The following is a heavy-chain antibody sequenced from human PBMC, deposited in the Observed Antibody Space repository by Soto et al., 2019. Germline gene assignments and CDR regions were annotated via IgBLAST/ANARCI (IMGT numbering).Heavy chain of an antibody. V-gene: IGHV1-69*13. D-gene: IGHD4-17*01. Sequence: ASVKVSCKASGGTFRYAISWVRQAPGEGLEWMGEIIPIIDKPNYAQKFQGRVTITADASTSTAYMELSSLRSEDTAMYYCARAADYGDYLFDYWGQGTLVTVYS. CDR2: IIPIIDKP. CDR3: ARAADYGDYLFDY. CDR1: GGTFRYA. J-gene: IGHJ4*02.